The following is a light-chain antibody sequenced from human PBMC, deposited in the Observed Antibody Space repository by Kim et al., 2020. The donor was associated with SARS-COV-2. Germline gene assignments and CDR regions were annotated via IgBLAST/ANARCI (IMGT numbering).Light chain of an antibody. V-gene: IGLV6-57*01. J-gene: IGLJ3*02. Sequence: KTVTISCTRSGGNIAVNYVHWYQQLPGSYPITVIYEDNQRPSRVPDRFSGSIDSSSNSASLTISGLKTEDEADYYCQSYDGSRGVFGGGTQLTVL. CDR3: QSYDGSRGV. CDR2: EDN. CDR1: GGNIAVNY.